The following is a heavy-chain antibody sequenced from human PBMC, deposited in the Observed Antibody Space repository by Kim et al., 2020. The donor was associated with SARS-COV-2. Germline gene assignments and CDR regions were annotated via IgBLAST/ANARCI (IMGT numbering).Heavy chain of an antibody. J-gene: IGHJ6*02. CDR3: ARDLGLRQWLVPLTSSGMDV. CDR1: GFTFSSYG. D-gene: IGHD6-19*01. Sequence: GGSLRLSCAASGFTFSSYGMHWVRQAPGKGLEWVAVIWYDGSNKYYADSVKGRFTISRDNSKNTLYLQMNSLRAEDTAVYYCARDLGLRQWLVPLTSSGMDVWGHGTTVTVSS. CDR2: IWYDGSNK. V-gene: IGHV3-33*01.